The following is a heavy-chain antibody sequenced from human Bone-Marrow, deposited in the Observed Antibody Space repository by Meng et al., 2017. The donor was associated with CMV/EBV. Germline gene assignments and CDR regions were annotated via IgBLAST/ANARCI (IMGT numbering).Heavy chain of an antibody. J-gene: IGHJ4*02. D-gene: IGHD6-19*01. V-gene: IGHV3-74*01. CDR3: ATVPGIAMAGPDY. Sequence: CPASGITFRTSWLPWVRQPPGKGLMWVSRISGDGTSTSYADSVNGRFTISRDNAKKTLYLQMNSLRAEDTAVYYCATVPGIAMAGPDYWGQGTLVTVSS. CDR1: GITFRTSW. CDR2: ISGDGTST.